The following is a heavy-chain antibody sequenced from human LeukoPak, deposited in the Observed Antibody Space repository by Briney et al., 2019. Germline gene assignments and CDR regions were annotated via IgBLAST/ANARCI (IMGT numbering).Heavy chain of an antibody. D-gene: IGHD3-16*01. CDR3: ATLILRAAPYYLDY. CDR1: GYRFTNYW. J-gene: IGHJ4*02. V-gene: IGHV5-10-1*01. CDR2: IDPSDSYT. Sequence: GESLKISCKGSGYRFTNYWISWVRQMPGKGLEWMGRIDPSDSYTDYSPSFQGHVTFSVDKSITTAYLQWSSLKASDTAMYYCATLILRAAPYYLDYWGRGTLVTVSS.